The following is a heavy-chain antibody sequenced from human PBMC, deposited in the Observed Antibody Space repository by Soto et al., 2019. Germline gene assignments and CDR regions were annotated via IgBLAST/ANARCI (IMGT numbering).Heavy chain of an antibody. J-gene: IGHJ4*02. CDR2: IKRKADGGTI. CDR1: GFTFSDAW. V-gene: IGHV3-15*01. CDR3: TTDFVAYCGGDCSY. D-gene: IGHD2-21*02. Sequence: GGSLRLSCVVSGFTFSDAWLSWVRQAPGRGLEWVGRIKRKADGGTINYGAPVKDRFTISKDDSKNTLYLQMNSLKTEDTAVYYCTTDFVAYCGGDCSYWGQGTLVTVSS.